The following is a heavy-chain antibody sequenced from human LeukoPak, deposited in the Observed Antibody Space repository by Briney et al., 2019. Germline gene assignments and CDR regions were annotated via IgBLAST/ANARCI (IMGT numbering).Heavy chain of an antibody. CDR1: GYTFTGYY. Sequence: ASVKVSCKTSGYTFTGYYMHWVRQAPGQGLEWMGWINPNSGDTNYAQKLQGRVTMTTDTSTSTAYMELRSLRSDDTAVYYCAREGGLSVTSYYYYYGMDVWGQGTTVTVSS. CDR2: INPNSGDT. V-gene: IGHV1-2*02. D-gene: IGHD4-17*01. J-gene: IGHJ6*02. CDR3: AREGGLSVTSYYYYYGMDV.